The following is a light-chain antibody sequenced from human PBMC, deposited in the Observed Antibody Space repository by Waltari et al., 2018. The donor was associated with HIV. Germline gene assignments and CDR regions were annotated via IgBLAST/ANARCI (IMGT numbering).Light chain of an antibody. CDR3: SSYTSSSTLVV. CDR2: DVS. J-gene: IGLJ2*01. V-gene: IGLV2-14*03. Sequence: QSALTQPASVSGSPGQSITISCTGTSSDVGGYNYVSWYQQHPGKAPKLMIYDVSNRPPGVSNRVADSKSGNTASLTISGLQAEDEADYYCSSYTSSSTLVVFGGGTKLTVL. CDR1: SSDVGGYNY.